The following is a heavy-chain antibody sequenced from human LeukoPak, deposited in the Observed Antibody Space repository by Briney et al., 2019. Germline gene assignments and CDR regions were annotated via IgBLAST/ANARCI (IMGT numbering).Heavy chain of an antibody. CDR2: IDPSDSFT. CDR1: GYIFSNYW. CDR3: ARHDITRTTLLFDP. J-gene: IGHJ5*02. V-gene: IGHV5-10-1*01. Sequence: PGESLRISCKGSGYIFSNYWISWVRQMPGKGLEWMGRIDPSDSFTSYSPSFQGQVIISADKSVNTVYLQWSSLKASDTALYYCARHDITRTTLLFDPWGQGALVTVSS. D-gene: IGHD1/OR15-1a*01.